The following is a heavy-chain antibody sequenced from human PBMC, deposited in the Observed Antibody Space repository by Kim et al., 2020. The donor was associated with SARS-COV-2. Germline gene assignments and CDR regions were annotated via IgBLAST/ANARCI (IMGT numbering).Heavy chain of an antibody. D-gene: IGHD1-26*01. CDR1: GDSIRSYY. J-gene: IGHJ3*02. V-gene: IGHV4-59*01. CDR3: ARDRSGSYYKTIDAFNS. Sequence: SETLSLTCTVSGDSIRSYYWIWIRQPPGKGLECIGYNYYSGRTTYSPSLEGRVTISIDTSKNQLSLKLSSVTAADTAVYFCARDRSGSYYKTIDAFNSWGQGTMVTVSS. CDR2: NYYSGRT.